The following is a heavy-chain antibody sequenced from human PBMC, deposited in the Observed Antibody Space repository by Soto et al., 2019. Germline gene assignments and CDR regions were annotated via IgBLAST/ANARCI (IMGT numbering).Heavy chain of an antibody. D-gene: IGHD1-1*01. J-gene: IGHJ4*02. CDR3: ARGSGTTAYFDS. CDR1: GFTFSGSW. CDR2: VKYDGSAT. Sequence: GGSLRLSCAASGFTFSGSWMHWVRQAPGKGLVWVSRVKYDGSATSYADSVKGRFTISRDNAKNTLYLQMNSLRDEDTALYYCARGSGTTAYFDSWGQGTLVTVSS. V-gene: IGHV3-74*01.